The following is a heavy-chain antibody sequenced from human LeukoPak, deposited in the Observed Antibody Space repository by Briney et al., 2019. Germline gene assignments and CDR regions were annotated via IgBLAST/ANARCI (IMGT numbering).Heavy chain of an antibody. J-gene: IGHJ4*02. CDR2: IYPSGST. Sequence: SSETLSLTCSVSGDSISSGSFYWSWIRQPAGRGLEWIGRIYPSGSTNYNPSLESRVTISVDTSKNQFSLKLSSVTAADTAVYYCARESAPSNCSSTSCYYDYWGQGTLVTVSS. CDR3: ARESAPSNCSSTSCYYDY. D-gene: IGHD2-2*01. V-gene: IGHV4-61*02. CDR1: GDSISSGSFY.